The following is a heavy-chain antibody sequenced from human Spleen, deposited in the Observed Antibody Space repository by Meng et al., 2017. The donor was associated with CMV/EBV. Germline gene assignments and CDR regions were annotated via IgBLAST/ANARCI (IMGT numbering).Heavy chain of an antibody. Sequence: ASVKVSCKASGYTFTNYGISWVRQAPGRGLEWMGRISAYNTNTDYAQKFQGRVTMTTDTSTSTASMELRSLRSDDTAVYYCARLKKSILWFRELLEQDYWGQGTLVTVSS. CDR2: ISAYNTNT. J-gene: IGHJ4*02. CDR3: ARLKKSILWFRELLEQDY. CDR1: GYTFTNYG. D-gene: IGHD3-10*01. V-gene: IGHV1-18*01.